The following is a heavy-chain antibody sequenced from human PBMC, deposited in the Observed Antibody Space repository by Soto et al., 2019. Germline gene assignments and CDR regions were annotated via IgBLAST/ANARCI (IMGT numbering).Heavy chain of an antibody. CDR1: GGTFSSYA. Sequence: QVQLVQSGAEVKKPGSSVKVSCKASGGTFSSYAISWVRQAPGQGLEWMGGIIPIFGTANYAQKFQGRVTITADESTSTAYMELSRLRAEDTAVYYCARSITMVRGVTHYYYYGMDVWGQGTTVTVSS. V-gene: IGHV1-69*01. CDR3: ARSITMVRGVTHYYYYGMDV. CDR2: IIPIFGTA. J-gene: IGHJ6*02. D-gene: IGHD3-10*01.